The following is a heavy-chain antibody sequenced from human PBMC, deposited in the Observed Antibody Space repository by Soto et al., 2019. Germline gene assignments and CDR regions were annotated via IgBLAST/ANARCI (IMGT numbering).Heavy chain of an antibody. Sequence: PXESLKLYWKGSVYSFTSYWISLVRQMPGKGLEWMGRIDPSDSYTNYSPSFQGHVTISAGKSISTAYLQWSSLKASDTAMYYCATLSSGYDFDYWGQGTLVTVSS. V-gene: IGHV5-10-1*01. CDR1: VYSFTSYW. CDR3: ATLSSGYDFDY. CDR2: IDPSDSYT. J-gene: IGHJ4*02. D-gene: IGHD5-12*01.